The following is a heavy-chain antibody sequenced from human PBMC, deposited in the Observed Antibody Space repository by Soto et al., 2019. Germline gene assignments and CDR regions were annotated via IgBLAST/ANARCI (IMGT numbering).Heavy chain of an antibody. Sequence: GASVKVSCKASGYTFTSYGISWVRQAPGQGLEWMGWISAYNGNTNYAQKLQGRVTMTTDTSTSTAYMELRSLRSDDTAVYYCARDGTYYDFWRGYKKGWLDPWGQGTLVTVYS. CDR1: GYTFTSYG. CDR3: ARDGTYYDFWRGYKKGWLDP. CDR2: ISAYNGNT. D-gene: IGHD3-3*01. J-gene: IGHJ5*02. V-gene: IGHV1-18*01.